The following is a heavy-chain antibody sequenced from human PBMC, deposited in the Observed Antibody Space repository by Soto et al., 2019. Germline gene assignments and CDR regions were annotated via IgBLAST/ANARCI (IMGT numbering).Heavy chain of an antibody. CDR2: ISYDGSNK. V-gene: IGHV3-30-3*01. CDR3: ARGIAVAGTGYYYGMDV. D-gene: IGHD6-19*01. CDR1: GFTFSSYA. Sequence: GGSLRLSCAASGFTFSSYAMHWVRQAPGKGLEWVAVISYDGSNKFYADSVKGRFTISRDNSKNTLYLQMNSLRAEDTAVYYCARGIAVAGTGYYYGMDVWGQGTTVTVSS. J-gene: IGHJ6*02.